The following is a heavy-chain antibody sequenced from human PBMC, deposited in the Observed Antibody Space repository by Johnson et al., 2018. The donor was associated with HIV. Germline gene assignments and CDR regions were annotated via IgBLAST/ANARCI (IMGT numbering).Heavy chain of an antibody. V-gene: IGHV3-7*01. CDR2: IKQDGSEK. J-gene: IGHJ3*02. CDR1: GFTFRSYW. D-gene: IGHD3-10*01. CDR3: AREIIFRGAFDI. Sequence: VQLVESGGGLVQPGGSLRLSCAVSGFTFRSYWMTWVRQAPGKGLEWVTNIKQDGSEKYYVDSVKGRFTISRDNAKNSLYLKMNSLRAEDTAVYYCAREIIFRGAFDIWGQGTMVTVSS.